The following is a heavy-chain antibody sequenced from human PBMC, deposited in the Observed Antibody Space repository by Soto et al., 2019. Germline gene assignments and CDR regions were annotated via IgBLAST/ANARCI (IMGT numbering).Heavy chain of an antibody. J-gene: IGHJ4*02. V-gene: IGHV3-48*01. CDR1: GFTFSSYS. Sequence: PGGSLRLSCAASGFTFSSYSMNWVRQAPGKGLEWVSYISSSSSTIYYADSVKGRFTISRDNAKNSLYLQMNSLRAEDTAVYYCARRTVAGTLDYWGQGTLVTVPQ. CDR2: ISSSSSTI. D-gene: IGHD6-19*01. CDR3: ARRTVAGTLDY.